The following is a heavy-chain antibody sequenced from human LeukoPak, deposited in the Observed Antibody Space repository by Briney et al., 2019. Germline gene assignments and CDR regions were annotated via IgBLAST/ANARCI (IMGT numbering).Heavy chain of an antibody. Sequence: GASVKVSCKASGYTFTSYGISWVRQAPGQGLEWMGWISAYNGNTNYAQKLQGRVTMTTDTSTSTAYMELRSLRSEDTAVYYCARGGTITMKYYYYMDVWGKGTTVTISS. D-gene: IGHD3-22*01. CDR3: ARGGTITMKYYYYMDV. J-gene: IGHJ6*03. CDR2: ISAYNGNT. CDR1: GYTFTSYG. V-gene: IGHV1-18*01.